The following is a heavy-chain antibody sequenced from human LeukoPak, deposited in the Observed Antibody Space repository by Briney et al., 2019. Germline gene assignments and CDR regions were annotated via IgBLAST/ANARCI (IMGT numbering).Heavy chain of an antibody. D-gene: IGHD1-26*01. CDR3: ARGSVQWVGLDY. Sequence: SETLSLTCTVSGGSISSGGYYWSWIRQRPGKGLEWIGYIYYSGSTYYNPSLKSRVTISVDTSKNQFSLKLSSVTAADTAVYYCARGSVQWVGLDYWGQGTLVTVSS. V-gene: IGHV4-31*03. J-gene: IGHJ4*02. CDR1: GGSISSGGYY. CDR2: IYYSGST.